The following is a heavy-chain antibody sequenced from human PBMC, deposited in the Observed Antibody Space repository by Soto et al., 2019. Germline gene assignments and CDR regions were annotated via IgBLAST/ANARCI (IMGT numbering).Heavy chain of an antibody. CDR3: ARGGGRGITIFGVVMPNWFDP. CDR1: GYTFTSYG. CDR2: ISAYNGNT. V-gene: IGHV1-18*04. D-gene: IGHD3-3*01. Sequence: QVQLVQSGAEVKKPGASVKVSCKASGYTFTSYGISWVRQAPGQGLEWMGWISAYNGNTNYAQKLQGRVTMTTDTSTSTAYMELRGLRSDDTAVYYCARGGGRGITIFGVVMPNWFDPWGQGTLVTVSS. J-gene: IGHJ5*02.